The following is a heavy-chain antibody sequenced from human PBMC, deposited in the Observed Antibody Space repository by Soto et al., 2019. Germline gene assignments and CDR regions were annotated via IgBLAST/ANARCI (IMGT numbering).Heavy chain of an antibody. Sequence: SETLSLTCAVYGGSFSGYYWSWIRQPPGKGLEWIGEINHSGSTNYNPSLKSRVTISVDTSKNQFSLKLSSVTAADTAVYYCARLRGYCISTSCYGDYIFDYWGQGTLVTVS. D-gene: IGHD2-2*01. CDR3: ARLRGYCISTSCYGDYIFDY. CDR2: INHSGST. V-gene: IGHV4-34*01. CDR1: GGSFSGYY. J-gene: IGHJ4*02.